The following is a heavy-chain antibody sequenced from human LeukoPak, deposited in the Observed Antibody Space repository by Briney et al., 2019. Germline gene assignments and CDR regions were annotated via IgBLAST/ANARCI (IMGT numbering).Heavy chain of an antibody. D-gene: IGHD3-10*01. V-gene: IGHV4-61*02. J-gene: IGHJ4*02. Sequence: SQTLSLTCTVSGGSINSGSQYWSWIRQPAGKGLEWIGRIYTSGGTNYNPSLKSRVTISVDTSKNQFSLKLSSVTAADTAVYYCARQTFGVLYFDSWGQGSPVIVSS. CDR1: GGSINSGSQY. CDR2: IYTSGGT. CDR3: ARQTFGVLYFDS.